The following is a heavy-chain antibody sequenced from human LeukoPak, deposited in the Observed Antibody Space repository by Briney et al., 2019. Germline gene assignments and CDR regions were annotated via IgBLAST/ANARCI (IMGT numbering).Heavy chain of an antibody. V-gene: IGHV5-51*01. CDR1: GYTFTTYW. D-gene: IGHD2-21*02. J-gene: IGHJ1*01. CDR2: IYPGDSDT. CDR3: ARSPCGGDCYSGHFQH. Sequence: GESLKISCQGSGYTFTTYWIGWVRQMPGRGLEWMGIIYPGDSDTRYSPSFQGQVTISADKSINTAYLRWGSLKASDTAMYYCARSPCGGDCYSGHFQHWGQGTLVTVPS.